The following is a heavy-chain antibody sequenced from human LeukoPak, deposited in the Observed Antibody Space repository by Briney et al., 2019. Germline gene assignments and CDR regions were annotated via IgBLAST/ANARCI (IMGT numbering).Heavy chain of an antibody. J-gene: IGHJ6*02. D-gene: IGHD3-10*01. V-gene: IGHV1-24*01. Sequence: ASVKVSCKVSGYTLTELSMHWVRQAPGKGLGWMGGFDPEDGETIYAQKFQGRVTMTEDTSTDTAYMELSSLRSEDTAVYYCATGLTMVRGRLTRYYYYYYGTDVWGQGTTVTVSS. CDR1: GYTLTELS. CDR3: ATGLTMVRGRLTRYYYYYYGTDV. CDR2: FDPEDGET.